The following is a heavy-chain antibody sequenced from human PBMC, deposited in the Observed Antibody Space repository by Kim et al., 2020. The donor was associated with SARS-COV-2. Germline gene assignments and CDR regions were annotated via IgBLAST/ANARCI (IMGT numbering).Heavy chain of an antibody. D-gene: IGHD6-25*01. V-gene: IGHV3-33*01. Sequence: GGSLRLSCAASGFTFSTNGMHWVRQAPGKGLEWVAVIRYDGTSKYYADSVKDRFTISRDNSKNTLYLQMNSLRAEDTAVYYCARDKGKGRSADYWGQGTLVTVSS. J-gene: IGHJ4*02. CDR2: IRYDGTSK. CDR1: GFTFSTNG. CDR3: ARDKGKGRSADY.